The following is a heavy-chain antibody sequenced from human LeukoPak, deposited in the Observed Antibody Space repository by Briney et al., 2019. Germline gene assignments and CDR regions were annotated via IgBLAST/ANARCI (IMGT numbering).Heavy chain of an antibody. CDR1: GFTFSSYG. D-gene: IGHD5-12*01. Sequence: GGSLRLSCAASGFTFSSYGMYWVRQAPGKGLEWVAFIRYDGSNKYYADSVKGRFTVSRDNSKNTLYLQMKSLRAEDTAVHYCAKGGGYEAQYYYYLDVWGKGTTVTISS. V-gene: IGHV3-30*02. J-gene: IGHJ6*03. CDR3: AKGGGYEAQYYYYLDV. CDR2: IRYDGSNK.